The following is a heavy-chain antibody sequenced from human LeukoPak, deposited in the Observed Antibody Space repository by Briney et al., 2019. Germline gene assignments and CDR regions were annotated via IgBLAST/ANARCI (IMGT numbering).Heavy chain of an antibody. Sequence: GGSLRLSCAASGFTFSSYAMSWVRQAPGKGLEWVSDINGSGGSKYYAKSVKGRFTISRDNSKNTLYLQMNSLRGEDTAVYYCARDDRGADGIMDVWGKGTTVIVSS. CDR3: ARDDRGADGIMDV. J-gene: IGHJ6*03. D-gene: IGHD1-26*01. CDR1: GFTFSSYA. CDR2: INGSGGSK. V-gene: IGHV3-23*01.